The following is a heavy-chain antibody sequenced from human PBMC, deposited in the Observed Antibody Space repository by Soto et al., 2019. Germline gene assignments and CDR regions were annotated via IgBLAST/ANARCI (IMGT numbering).Heavy chain of an antibody. J-gene: IGHJ6*02. D-gene: IGHD2-21*02. V-gene: IGHV4-59*12. CDR2: IYYSGST. CDR3: ARVCGGDCHNGMDV. CDR1: GGSISNYY. Sequence: PSETLSLTCTVSGGSISNYYWSWIRQPPGKGLEWIGYIYYSGSTNYNPSLKSRVTISVDTSKNHFSLKLSSVTAADTAVYYCARVCGGDCHNGMDVWGQGTTVTVSS.